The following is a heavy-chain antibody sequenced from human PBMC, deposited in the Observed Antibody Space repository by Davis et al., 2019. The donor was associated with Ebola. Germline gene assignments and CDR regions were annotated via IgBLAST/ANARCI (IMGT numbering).Heavy chain of an antibody. V-gene: IGHV4-31*03. CDR1: GGSFNNGGYY. J-gene: IGHJ4*02. Sequence: SETLSLTCSVSGGSFNNGGYYWSWIRQFPGKGLQWIGYINNSGSTYNNPSLKSRVTVSMDTSKYQFYLRLSSVTAADTAVYYCARDQWLTPYYFDYWGQGTLVTVSS. D-gene: IGHD6-19*01. CDR2: INNSGST. CDR3: ARDQWLTPYYFDY.